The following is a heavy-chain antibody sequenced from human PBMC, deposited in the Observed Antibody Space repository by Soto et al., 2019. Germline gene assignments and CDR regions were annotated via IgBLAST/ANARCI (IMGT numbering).Heavy chain of an antibody. CDR1: GFTFDAST. V-gene: IGHV3-43*01. CDR3: AKPSQSVSSALFDS. J-gene: IGHJ4*02. Sequence: PGGSLRLSCAASGFTFDASTMHWVRQAPGNGLEWVSFITWDGSSTYYADSVKGRFTISRDNTKSSLYLQMNSLRAEDTALYYCAKPSQSVSSALFDSWGPGTLVTVSS. CDR2: ITWDGSST. D-gene: IGHD6-6*01.